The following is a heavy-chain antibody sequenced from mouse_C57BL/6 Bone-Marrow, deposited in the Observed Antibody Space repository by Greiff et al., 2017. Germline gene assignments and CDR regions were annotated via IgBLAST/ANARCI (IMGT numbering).Heavy chain of an antibody. D-gene: IGHD1-1*01. CDR3: ARGYGSRFAY. V-gene: IGHV1-54*01. CDR1: GYAFTNYL. CDR2: INPGSGGT. Sequence: QVQLQHSGAELVRPGTSVKVSCKASGYAFTNYLIEWVKQRPGQGLEWIGVINPGSGGTNYNEKFKGKATLTADKSSSTAYMQLSSLTSEDSAVYFCARGYGSRFAYWGQGTLVTVSA. J-gene: IGHJ3*01.